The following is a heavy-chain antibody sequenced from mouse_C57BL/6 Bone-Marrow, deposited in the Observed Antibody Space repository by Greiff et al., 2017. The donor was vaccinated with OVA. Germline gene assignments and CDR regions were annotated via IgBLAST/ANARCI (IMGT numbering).Heavy chain of an antibody. J-gene: IGHJ3*01. D-gene: IGHD2-3*01. CDR2: IDPSDSYT. CDR3: SRDDGYPTWFAY. CDR1: GYTFTSYW. Sequence: VQLQQPGAELVKPGASVKLSCKASGYTFTSYWMQWVKQRPGQGLEWIGDIDPSDSYTNYNQKFKGKATLTVDTSSSTAYMQLSSLTSEDSAVDYCSRDDGYPTWFAYWGQGTLVTVSA. V-gene: IGHV1-50*01.